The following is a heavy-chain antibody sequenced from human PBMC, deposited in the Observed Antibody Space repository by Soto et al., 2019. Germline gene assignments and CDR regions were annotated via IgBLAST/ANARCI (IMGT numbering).Heavy chain of an antibody. J-gene: IGHJ4*02. D-gene: IGHD3-16*02. V-gene: IGHV4-31*03. CDR1: GGSISSGGYY. Sequence: PSETLSLTCTVSGGSISSGGYYWSWIRQHPGKGLEWIGYIYCSGSTYYNPSLKSRVTISVDTSKNQFSLKLSSVTAADTAVYYCARSTSPRAYDYVWGSYRYTDYWGQGTLVTVSS. CDR2: IYCSGST. CDR3: ARSTSPRAYDYVWGSYRYTDY.